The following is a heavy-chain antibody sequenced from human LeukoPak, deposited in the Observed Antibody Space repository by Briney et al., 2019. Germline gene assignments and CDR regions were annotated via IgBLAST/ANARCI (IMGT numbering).Heavy chain of an antibody. D-gene: IGHD2-2*01. J-gene: IGHJ6*04. CDR1: GGSISSYY. V-gene: IGHV4-59*01. Sequence: SETLSLTCTVSGGSISSYYWSWIRQPPGKGLEWIGYIYYSGSTNYSPSLKSRVTISVDTSKNQFSLKLSSVTAADTAVYYCARQGVVVPAATYYYYYGMDVWGKGTTVTVSS. CDR2: IYYSGST. CDR3: ARQGVVVPAATYYYYYGMDV.